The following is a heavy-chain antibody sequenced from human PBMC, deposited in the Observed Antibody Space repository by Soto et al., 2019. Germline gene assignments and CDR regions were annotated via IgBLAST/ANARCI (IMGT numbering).Heavy chain of an antibody. CDR2: IYYSGST. V-gene: IGHV4-39*07. D-gene: IGHD2-8*01. Sequence: SETLSLTCTVSGGSISSSSYYWGWIRQPPGKGLEWIGSIYYSGSTYYNPSLKSRVTISVDTSKNQFSLKLSSVTAADTAVYYCARDCTNGVCYYYYYGMDVWGQGTTVTVSS. CDR3: ARDCTNGVCYYYYYGMDV. J-gene: IGHJ6*02. CDR1: GGSISSSSYY.